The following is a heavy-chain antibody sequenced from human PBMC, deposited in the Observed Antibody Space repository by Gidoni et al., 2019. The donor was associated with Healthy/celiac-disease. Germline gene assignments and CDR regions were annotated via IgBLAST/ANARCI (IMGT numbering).Heavy chain of an antibody. Sequence: VQLLASGGGLVQPGGSLRLSCAASGLTFSSYALRRVRRAPGKGLEWVSAISGSGGSTYYADSVKGRFTISRDNAKNTLYLQRNSLRAEDTAVYYCAKEIRGYCSSTSCYKKAGQGYFDYWGQGTLVTVSS. CDR3: AKEIRGYCSSTSCYKKAGQGYFDY. CDR2: ISGSGGST. V-gene: IGHV3-23*01. CDR1: GLTFSSYA. J-gene: IGHJ4*02. D-gene: IGHD2-2*02.